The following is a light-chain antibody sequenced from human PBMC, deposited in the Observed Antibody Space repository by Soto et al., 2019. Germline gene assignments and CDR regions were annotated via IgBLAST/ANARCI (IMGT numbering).Light chain of an antibody. Sequence: QSALTQPASVSGSPGQSITISCTGTSSDVWGYILVSWYQLHPDKAPKLMIYEGRKRPSGVSNRFSGSKSGNTASLTISGLQPEDEAHYYCCSYVGSDTYVIFGGGTKVTVL. CDR2: EGR. V-gene: IGLV2-23*01. J-gene: IGLJ2*01. CDR3: CSYVGSDTYVI. CDR1: SSDVWGYIL.